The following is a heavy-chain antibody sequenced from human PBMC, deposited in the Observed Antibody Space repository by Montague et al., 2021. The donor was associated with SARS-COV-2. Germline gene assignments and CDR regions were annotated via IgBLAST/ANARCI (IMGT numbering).Heavy chain of an antibody. V-gene: IGHV4-61*08. CDR3: AGRDGYKQTMDY. CDR1: GGSISSGGYY. D-gene: IGHD5-24*01. CDR2: ISHTEST. J-gene: IGHJ4*02. Sequence: SETLSLTCTVSGGSISSGGYYWSWIRQHPGKGLEWIGFISHTESTNYNPSLESRVSISIDTSKSQFSLRVRSVTAADTAVYYCAGRDGYKQTMDYWGQGTLVTVSS.